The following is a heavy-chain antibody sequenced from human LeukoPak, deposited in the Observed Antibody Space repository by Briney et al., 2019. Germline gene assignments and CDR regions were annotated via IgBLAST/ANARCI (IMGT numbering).Heavy chain of an antibody. V-gene: IGHV4-34*01. Sequence: SETLSLTCAVYGGSFSGYYWSWIRQPPGKGLEWIGEINHSGSTNYNPSLKSRATISVDTSKNQFSLKLSSVTAADTAVYYCAGGTFAPEYYYGMDVWGQGTTVTVSS. CDR3: AGGTFAPEYYYGMDV. CDR2: INHSGST. J-gene: IGHJ6*02. CDR1: GGSFSGYY.